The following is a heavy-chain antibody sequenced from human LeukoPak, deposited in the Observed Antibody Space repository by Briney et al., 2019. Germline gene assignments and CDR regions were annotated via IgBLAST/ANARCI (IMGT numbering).Heavy chain of an antibody. CDR2: IYPGNSDT. CDR1: GYRFTSYW. J-gene: IGHJ5*02. V-gene: IGHV5-51*01. CDR3: ARSHNWFDP. Sequence: GASLKISCQGSGYRFTSYWIGWVRQMPGKGLEWMGIIYPGNSDTRYSPSFQGQVTISADKSISTAYLQWSSLKASDTAMYYCARSHNWFDPWGQGTLVTVSS.